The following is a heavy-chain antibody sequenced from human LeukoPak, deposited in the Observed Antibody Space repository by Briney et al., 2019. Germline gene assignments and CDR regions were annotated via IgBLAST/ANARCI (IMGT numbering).Heavy chain of an antibody. CDR1: GGTFSSYA. Sequence: SVKVSCKASGGTFSSYAISWVRQAPGQGLEWMGRIIPIFGTANYAQKFQGRVTITTDESTSTAYMELSSPRSEDTAVYYCARPHYYDSSGYFDWGQGTLVTVSS. D-gene: IGHD3-22*01. J-gene: IGHJ4*02. CDR2: IIPIFGTA. CDR3: ARPHYYDSSGYFD. V-gene: IGHV1-69*05.